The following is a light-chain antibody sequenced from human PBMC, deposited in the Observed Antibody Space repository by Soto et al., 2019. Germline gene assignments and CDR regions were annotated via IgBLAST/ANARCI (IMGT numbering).Light chain of an antibody. CDR2: DAA. CDR1: QPVSSN. Sequence: EIRIPQSPAPLSASPGERATLSCSATQPVSSNLASYQQKTGQAPRHLINDAATRATGIPPRFSSSGCGTEFTLPTSSLLPADVAVYYCQQYYNCPPNPFGQGTRLEIK. CDR3: QQYYNCPPNP. J-gene: IGKJ5*01. V-gene: IGKV3-15*01.